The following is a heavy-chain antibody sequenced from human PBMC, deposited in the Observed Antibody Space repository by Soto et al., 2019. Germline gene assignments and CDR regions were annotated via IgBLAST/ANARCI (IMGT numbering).Heavy chain of an antibody. V-gene: IGHV4-4*07. J-gene: IGHJ6*02. CDR2: ISQSGTT. CDR1: GDSIGRFY. Sequence: QVQLHESGPGLVKPSETLSLTCNVSGDSIGRFYWSWIRQSAEKGLEWIGEISQSGTTKYNPSLASRVTISVDKSKNQFSLRLTSMTAADTAVYYCAKKVPAALRLYYFFGLDVWGQGTTVTVSS. CDR3: AKKVPAALRLYYFFGLDV. D-gene: IGHD2-15*01.